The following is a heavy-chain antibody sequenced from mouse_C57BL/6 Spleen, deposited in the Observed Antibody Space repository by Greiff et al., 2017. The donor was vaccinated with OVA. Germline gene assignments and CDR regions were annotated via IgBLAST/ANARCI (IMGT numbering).Heavy chain of an antibody. CDR3: GRGCYYDYDVGYYYAMDY. V-gene: IGHV1-55*01. J-gene: IGHJ4*01. Sequence: VQLQQPGAELVKPGASVKMSCKASGYTFTSYWITWVKQRPGQGLEWIGDIYPGSGSTNYNEKFKSKATLTVDTSSSTAYMQLSSLTSDDSAVYYCGRGCYYDYDVGYYYAMDYWGQGTAVTVSS. D-gene: IGHD2-4*01. CDR2: IYPGSGST. CDR1: GYTFTSYW.